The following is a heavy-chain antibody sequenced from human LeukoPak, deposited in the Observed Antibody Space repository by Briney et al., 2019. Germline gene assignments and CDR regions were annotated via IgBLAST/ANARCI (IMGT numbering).Heavy chain of an antibody. V-gene: IGHV4-4*09. Sequence: SETLSLTCTVSGGSISSYYWSWIRQPPGKGLEWIGYIYTSGSTNYNPSLKSRVTISVDMSKNQFSLKLSSVTAADTAVYYCARQKAGYDAFDIWGQGTMVTVSS. J-gene: IGHJ3*02. CDR3: ARQKAGYDAFDI. CDR2: IYTSGST. D-gene: IGHD3-9*01. CDR1: GGSISSYY.